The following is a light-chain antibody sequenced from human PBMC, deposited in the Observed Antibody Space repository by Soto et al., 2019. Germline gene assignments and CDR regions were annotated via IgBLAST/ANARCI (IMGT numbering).Light chain of an antibody. CDR2: EDN. CDR3: QSYDSSSLWV. Sequence: NFILTQPHSVSESPGKTVTISCTRSSGSIASNYVQWYQQRPGSAPTTVIYEDNQRPSGVPDRFSGSIDSSSNSASLTISGLKTEDEADYYCQSYDSSSLWVFGGGTKLTVL. V-gene: IGLV6-57*03. CDR1: SGSIASNY. J-gene: IGLJ3*02.